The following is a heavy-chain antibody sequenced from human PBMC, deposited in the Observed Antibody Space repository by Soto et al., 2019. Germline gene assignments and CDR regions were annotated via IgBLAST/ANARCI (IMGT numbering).Heavy chain of an antibody. V-gene: IGHV3-30-3*01. CDR1: GFTFSSYA. D-gene: IGHD2-15*01. CDR3: ARDNRVEMVPLDY. Sequence: GGSLRLSCAASGFTFSSYAMHWVRQAPGKGLEWVAVISYDGSNKYYADSVKGRFTISRDNSKKTLYLQMNSLRAEETAVYYCARDNRVEMVPLDYWGQGTLVTVSS. CDR2: ISYDGSNK. J-gene: IGHJ4*02.